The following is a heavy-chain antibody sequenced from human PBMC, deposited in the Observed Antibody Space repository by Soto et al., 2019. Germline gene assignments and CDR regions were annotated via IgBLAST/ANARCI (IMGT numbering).Heavy chain of an antibody. CDR2: INPSGGST. Sequence: QVQLVQSGAEVKKPGAAVKVSCKAAGYTFTSYYMHWVRQAPGQGLDGMGIINPSGGSTSYAQKFQGRVTMTRDTYTSTDYMELRSLRSEDTAVYYCARRLRRGSCNWFDPLVQGTLVTVSS. D-gene: IGHD2-15*01. J-gene: IGHJ5*02. CDR1: GYTFTSYY. V-gene: IGHV1-46*01. CDR3: ARRLRRGSCNWFDP.